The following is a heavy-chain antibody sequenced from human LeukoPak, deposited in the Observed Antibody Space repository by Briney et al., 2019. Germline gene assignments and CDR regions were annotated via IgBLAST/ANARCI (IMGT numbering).Heavy chain of an antibody. V-gene: IGHV5-51*01. Sequence: GESLKISCKGSGYSFTSYWIGWVRQMPGKGLEWMGIIYPGDSDTRYSPSFQGQVTISADKSISTAYLQWSSLKASDTAMYYCARHFSPDSSGYSDYYGMDVWAKGPRSPSP. CDR1: GYSFTSYW. D-gene: IGHD3-22*01. CDR3: ARHFSPDSSGYSDYYGMDV. J-gene: IGHJ6*02. CDR2: IYPGDSDT.